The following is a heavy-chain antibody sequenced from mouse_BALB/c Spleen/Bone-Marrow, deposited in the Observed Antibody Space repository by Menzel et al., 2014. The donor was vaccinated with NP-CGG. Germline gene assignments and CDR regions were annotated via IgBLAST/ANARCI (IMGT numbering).Heavy chain of an antibody. CDR3: ARNGYYGYSDY. CDR2: INPDSSTI. J-gene: IGHJ2*01. CDR1: GFDFSRYW. Sequence: EVKLVDSGGGLVQPGGSLKLSCAASGFDFSRYWMSWVRQAPGKGLEWIGEINPDSSTINYTPSLKDKFIISRDNAKNTLYLQMGKVRSEDTALYYCARNGYYGYSDYWGQGTTLTVSS. V-gene: IGHV4-1*02. D-gene: IGHD2-1*01.